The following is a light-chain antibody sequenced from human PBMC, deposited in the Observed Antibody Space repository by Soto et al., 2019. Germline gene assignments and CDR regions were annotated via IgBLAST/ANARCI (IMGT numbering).Light chain of an antibody. CDR1: SRDVGAYNY. CDR3: SSYAASNNFV. CDR2: EVS. V-gene: IGLV2-8*01. J-gene: IGLJ1*01. Sequence: QSVLTQPPSAPGSLGQSVTISCTGTSRDVGAYNYVSWYQQHPGKAPRLMIYEVSKRPSGVPDRFSGSKSGNTASLTVSGLQAEDEADYYCSSYAASNNFVFGTGTKVTVL.